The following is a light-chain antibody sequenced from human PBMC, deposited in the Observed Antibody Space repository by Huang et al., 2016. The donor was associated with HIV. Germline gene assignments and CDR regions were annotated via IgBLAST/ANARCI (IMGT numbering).Light chain of an antibody. Sequence: DVQMTQSPSSLSASIGDRVTITCQASQDISNYLNWYQQKPGKAPKLLIYDASSLEIGVTSRFSGSGSGTYFTFTITSLQPEDIATYYCQQYDNLPPALTFGGGTKVEIK. V-gene: IGKV1-33*01. CDR2: DAS. J-gene: IGKJ4*01. CDR3: QQYDNLPPALT. CDR1: QDISNY.